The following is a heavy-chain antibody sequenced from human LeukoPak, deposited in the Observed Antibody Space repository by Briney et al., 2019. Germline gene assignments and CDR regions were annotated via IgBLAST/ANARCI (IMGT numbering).Heavy chain of an antibody. CDR1: GGSFSGYY. CDR2: INHSGST. CDR3: ASISLVRIAAAVDNWFDP. V-gene: IGHV4-34*01. J-gene: IGHJ5*02. Sequence: SETLSLTCAVYGGSFSGYYWSWIRQPPGKGLEWTGEINHSGSTNYNPSLKSRVTISVDTSKNQFSLKLSSVTAADTAVYYCASISLVRIAAAVDNWFDPWGQGTLVTVSS. D-gene: IGHD6-13*01.